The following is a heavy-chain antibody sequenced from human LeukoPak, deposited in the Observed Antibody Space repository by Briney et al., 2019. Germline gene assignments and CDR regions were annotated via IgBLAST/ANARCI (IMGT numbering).Heavy chain of an antibody. Sequence: GESLKISCKGSGYSFTSYWIGWVRQMPGKGLEWMGIIYPGDSDTRYSPFFQGQVTISADKSISTAYLQWSSLKASDTAMYYCARSYTSWDYYYYYMDVWGKGTTVTVSS. D-gene: IGHD3-16*01. CDR2: IYPGDSDT. CDR3: ARSYTSWDYYYYYMDV. CDR1: GYSFTSYW. V-gene: IGHV5-51*01. J-gene: IGHJ6*03.